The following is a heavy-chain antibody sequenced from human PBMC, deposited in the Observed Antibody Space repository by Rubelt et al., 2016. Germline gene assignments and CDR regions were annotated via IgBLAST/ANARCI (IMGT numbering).Heavy chain of an antibody. V-gene: IGHV3-66*01. D-gene: IGHD7-27*01. CDR3: ARNWGFDY. CDR1: GFTVGSNY. Sequence: EVQLVESGGGLVQPGGSLRLSCAASGFTVGSNYMSWVRQAPGKGLEWVSVIYSGGSTYYADSVKGRFTISRGNSKNTLYLQMNSRRAEDTAVYYCARNWGFDYWGQGTLVTVSS. J-gene: IGHJ4*02. CDR2: IYSGGST.